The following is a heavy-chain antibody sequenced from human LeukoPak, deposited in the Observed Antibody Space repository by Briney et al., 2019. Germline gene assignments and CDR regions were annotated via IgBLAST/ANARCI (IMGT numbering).Heavy chain of an antibody. CDR2: IWYDGSNK. J-gene: IGHJ4*02. CDR1: GFTFNSYG. Sequence: GGSLRLSCAASGFTFNSYGMHWVRQAPGKGLEWVAVIWYDGSNKYYADSVKGRFTISRDNSKNTLYLQMNSLRAEDTAVYYCARVETGYGDFDYWGQGTLVTVSS. D-gene: IGHD3-9*01. CDR3: ARVETGYGDFDY. V-gene: IGHV3-33*01.